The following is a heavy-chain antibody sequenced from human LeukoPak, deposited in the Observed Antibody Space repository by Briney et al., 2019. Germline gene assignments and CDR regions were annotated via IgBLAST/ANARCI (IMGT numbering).Heavy chain of an antibody. CDR3: ARERGYSSSWYGGLEY. CDR1: GFTFSGYG. D-gene: IGHD6-13*01. Sequence: PGGSLRLSCAASGFTFSGYGMSWVRQAPGKGLEWVANIKQDGSERYYVDSVKGRFSISRDNAKKSLYLQMNSLRAEDSAVYYCARERGYSSSWYGGLEYWGQGTLVTVSS. J-gene: IGHJ4*02. V-gene: IGHV3-7*01. CDR2: IKQDGSER.